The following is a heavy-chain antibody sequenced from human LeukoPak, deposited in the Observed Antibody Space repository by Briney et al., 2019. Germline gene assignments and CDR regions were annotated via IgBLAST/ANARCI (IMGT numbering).Heavy chain of an antibody. J-gene: IGHJ4*02. CDR2: INHSGST. CDR3: ARGSGDALDY. CDR1: GGSFSGYY. Sequence: SETLSPTCAVYGGSFSGYYWSWIRHPPGKGREWIGEINHSGSTNYNPSLKSRVTTSVDTSKNQFSLKLSSVTAADTAVYYCARGSGDALDYWGQGTLVTVSS. D-gene: IGHD7-27*01. V-gene: IGHV4-34*01.